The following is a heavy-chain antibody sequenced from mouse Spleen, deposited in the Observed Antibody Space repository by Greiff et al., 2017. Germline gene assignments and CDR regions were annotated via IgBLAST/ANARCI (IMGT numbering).Heavy chain of an antibody. CDR1: GYTFTSYW. CDR2: IYPSDSET. D-gene: IGHD4-1*01. CDR3: ARGNWDRERDY. Sequence: QVQLQQPGAELVRPGSSVKLSCKASGYTFTSYWMDWVKQRPGQGLEWIGNIYPSDSETHYNQKFKDKATLTVDKSSSTAYMQLSSLTSEDSAVYYCARGNWDRERDYWGQGTTLTVSS. J-gene: IGHJ2*01. V-gene: IGHV1-61*01.